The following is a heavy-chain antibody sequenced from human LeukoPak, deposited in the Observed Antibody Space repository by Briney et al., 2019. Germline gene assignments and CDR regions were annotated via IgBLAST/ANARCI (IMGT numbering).Heavy chain of an antibody. V-gene: IGHV1-18*04. CDR1: GYTFTSNG. J-gene: IGHJ4*02. CDR3: ARGAGYSSSWYPPGVEY. Sequence: ASVKISCKASGYTFTSNGISWVRQAPGQGLEWMGWISAYNGNTNYAQKLQGRVTMTTDTSTSTAYMELRSLRSDDTAVYYCARGAGYSSSWYPPGVEYWGQGTLVTASS. CDR2: ISAYNGNT. D-gene: IGHD6-13*01.